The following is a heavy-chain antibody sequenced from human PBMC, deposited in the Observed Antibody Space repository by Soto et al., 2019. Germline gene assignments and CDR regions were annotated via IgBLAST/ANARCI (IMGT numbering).Heavy chain of an antibody. V-gene: IGHV3-48*02. Sequence: GGSLRLSCAASGFTFSSYSMNWVRQAPGKGLEWVSYISSSSSTIYYADSVKGRFTISRDNAKNSLYLQMNSLRDEDTAVYYCAREHKYDFWSGYHDYWGQGTLVTVSS. CDR1: GFTFSSYS. D-gene: IGHD3-3*01. J-gene: IGHJ4*02. CDR3: AREHKYDFWSGYHDY. CDR2: ISSSSSTI.